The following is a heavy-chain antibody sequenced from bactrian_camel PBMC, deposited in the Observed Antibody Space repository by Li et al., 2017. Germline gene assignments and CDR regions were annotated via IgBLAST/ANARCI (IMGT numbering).Heavy chain of an antibody. Sequence: QLVESGGGSVEAGGSLRLACEASGFTFSGYWMYWVRQAPGKGLEWVSTINTDGGRTLDSDAVKGRSTISRDNAKSTVYLEMNRLKAEDSALYYCFGGWDVGYWGQGTQVTVS. V-gene: IGHV3S1*01. CDR1: GFTFSGYW. J-gene: IGHJ6*01. CDR2: INTDGGRT. D-gene: IGHD1*01. CDR3: FGGWDVGY.